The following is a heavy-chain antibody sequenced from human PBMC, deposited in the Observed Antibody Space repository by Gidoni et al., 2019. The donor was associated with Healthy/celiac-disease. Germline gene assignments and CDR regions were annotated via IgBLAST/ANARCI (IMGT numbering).Heavy chain of an antibody. D-gene: IGHD6-13*01. CDR2: IYYSGNT. CDR1: GGSIRSGGYY. V-gene: IGHV4-31*03. CDR3: ARDKSYSSSWYLDY. J-gene: IGHJ4*02. Sequence: QVQLQESGPGLVKPSPTLSLTCTVPGGSIRSGGYYWSWIRQHPGKGLEWIGYIYYSGNTYYNPSLKSRVTISVDTSKNQFSLKLSSVTAADTAVYYCARDKSYSSSWYLDYWGQGTLVTVSS.